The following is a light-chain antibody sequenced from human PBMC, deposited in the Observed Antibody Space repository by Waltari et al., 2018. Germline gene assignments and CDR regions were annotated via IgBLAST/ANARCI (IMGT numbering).Light chain of an antibody. J-gene: IGKJ4*01. CDR1: PSVSNTY. CDR2: GAS. Sequence: EIVLTQSPGTLSLSPGERATLSCRASPSVSNTYLAWYQQRPGQTPRLVIYGASSRATGIPDRFSGSGSGTVFTLTISRLEPEDFAVYYCQQYGGPPPTFGGGTKVEFK. V-gene: IGKV3-20*01. CDR3: QQYGGPPPT.